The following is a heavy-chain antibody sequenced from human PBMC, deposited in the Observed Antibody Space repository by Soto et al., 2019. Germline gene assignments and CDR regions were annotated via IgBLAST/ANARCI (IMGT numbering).Heavy chain of an antibody. CDR3: AKHVVVRGVITFDY. CDR2: ISGSGGST. J-gene: IGHJ4*02. Sequence: EVQLLESRGGLVQHGGSLRLSCAASGFTFSSCAMSWVRQAPGKGLEWVSAISGSGGSTYYADSVKGRFTISRDNSKNTLYLQMNSLRAEDTAVYYCAKHVVVRGVITFDYWGQGTLVTVSS. V-gene: IGHV3-23*01. CDR1: GFTFSSCA. D-gene: IGHD3-10*01.